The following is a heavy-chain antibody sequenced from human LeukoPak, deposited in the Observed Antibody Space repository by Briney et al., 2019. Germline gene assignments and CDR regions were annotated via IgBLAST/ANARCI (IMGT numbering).Heavy chain of an antibody. CDR2: IYYSGST. CDR1: GGSFSNYY. J-gene: IGHJ4*02. V-gene: IGHV4-39*01. CDR3: ASLGRPGGYFDY. D-gene: IGHD7-27*01. Sequence: PSETLSLTCAVYGGSFSNYYWGWIRQPPGKGLEWIGSIYYSGSTYYNPSLKSRVTISVDTSKNQFSLKLSSVTAADTAVYYCASLGRPGGYFDYWGQGTLVTVSS.